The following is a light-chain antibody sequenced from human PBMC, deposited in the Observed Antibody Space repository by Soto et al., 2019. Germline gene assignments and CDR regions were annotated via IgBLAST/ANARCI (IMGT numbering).Light chain of an antibody. CDR1: QSLLHSNGYTY. Sequence: ESVMTHSPHALHVTPGAAASISCRSSQSLLHSNGYTYWDWYLQQPGPSPQLLIYLGSNRACGVPDRFSRRGSGTDLTLKVSRVEAEDVGVYYCMQALQTPLTFGERTQVQIK. V-gene: IGKV2-28*01. CDR3: MQALQTPLT. CDR2: LGS. J-gene: IGKJ4*01.